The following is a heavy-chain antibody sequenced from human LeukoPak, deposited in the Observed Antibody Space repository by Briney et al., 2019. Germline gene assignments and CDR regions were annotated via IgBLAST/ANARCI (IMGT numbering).Heavy chain of an antibody. Sequence: SETLSLTCAVSGYSISSGYYWGWIRHPPGKGREWIGSIYHSGSTYYDPSLKSRVTISVDTSKNQFSLKLSSVTAADTAVYYCARVDSYYDSSGYYYGAGYGMDVWGQGTTVTVSS. CDR1: GYSISSGYY. D-gene: IGHD3-22*01. V-gene: IGHV4-38-2*01. CDR2: IYHSGST. CDR3: ARVDSYYDSSGYYYGAGYGMDV. J-gene: IGHJ6*02.